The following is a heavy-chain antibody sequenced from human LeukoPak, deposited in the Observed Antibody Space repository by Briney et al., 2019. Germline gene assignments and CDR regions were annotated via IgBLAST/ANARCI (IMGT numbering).Heavy chain of an antibody. J-gene: IGHJ4*02. Sequence: GGSLRLSCAASGFNFGSYSMTWVRQAPGKGLEWVSVISADSATTFYADSVKGRFTISRDNAKNTVFLQMSSLRAEDTALYYCARKSASGPIDYWGQGTLVTVSS. D-gene: IGHD3-10*01. V-gene: IGHV3-23*01. CDR1: GFNFGSYS. CDR2: ISADSATT. CDR3: ARKSASGPIDY.